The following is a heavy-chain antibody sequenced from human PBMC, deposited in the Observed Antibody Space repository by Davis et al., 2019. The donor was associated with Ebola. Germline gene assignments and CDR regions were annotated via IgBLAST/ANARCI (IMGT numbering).Heavy chain of an antibody. CDR2: INPNSGGT. CDR3: ARDRSAVLMVYAEFDP. D-gene: IGHD2-8*01. J-gene: IGHJ5*02. V-gene: IGHV1-2*06. Sequence: AASVKVSCKASGYTFTGYYMHWVRQAPGQGLEWMGRINPNSGGTNYAQKFQGRVTMTRDTSISTAYMELSRLRSDDTAVYYCARDRSAVLMVYAEFDPWGQGTLVTVSS. CDR1: GYTFTGYY.